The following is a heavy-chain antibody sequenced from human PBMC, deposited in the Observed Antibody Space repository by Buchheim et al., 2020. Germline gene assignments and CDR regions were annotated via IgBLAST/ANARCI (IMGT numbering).Heavy chain of an antibody. CDR3: ARHRSLQYLDY. CDR1: EYSFPSYW. Sequence: EVQLVQSGAEVKKPGESLKISCKGSEYSFPSYWIGWVRQMPGKGLEWMGIIFPRDSDTIYSPSFQGRVTISVDTSINTAYLQWSSLEASDTAIYYCARHRSLQYLDYWGQGTL. V-gene: IGHV5-51*01. D-gene: IGHD3-16*02. J-gene: IGHJ4*02. CDR2: IFPRDSDT.